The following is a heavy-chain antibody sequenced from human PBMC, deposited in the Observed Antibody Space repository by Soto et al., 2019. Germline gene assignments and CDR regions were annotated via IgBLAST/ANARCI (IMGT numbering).Heavy chain of an antibody. Sequence: GGSLRLSCGASGFTFSNYAMHWVRQAPGKGQEWVAIVSYDGDNEYYADSVRGRFFISRDNSRNTLYLQTTSLRHEDTAVYYCARNSYMTGGGFCDYWGRGSLVTVSS. CDR2: VSYDGDNE. CDR3: ARNSYMTGGGFCDY. CDR1: GFTFSNYA. J-gene: IGHJ4*02. D-gene: IGHD2-8*02. V-gene: IGHV3-30*03.